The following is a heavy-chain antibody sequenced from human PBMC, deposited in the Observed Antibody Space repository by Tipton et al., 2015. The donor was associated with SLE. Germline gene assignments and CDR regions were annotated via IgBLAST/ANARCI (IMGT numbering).Heavy chain of an antibody. CDR1: GGSISSRSYY. V-gene: IGHV4-39*07. CDR2: IYYTGTT. D-gene: IGHD3-16*01. CDR3: GGFGLIVGDH. J-gene: IGHJ1*01. Sequence: GLVKPSETLSLTCTVSGGSISSRSYYWGWIRQPPGKGLEWIGSIYYTGTTNYTPSLKSRVIISADTSENQFSLRLNSVTAADTAVYYCGGFGLIVGDHWGQGTLVTVSS.